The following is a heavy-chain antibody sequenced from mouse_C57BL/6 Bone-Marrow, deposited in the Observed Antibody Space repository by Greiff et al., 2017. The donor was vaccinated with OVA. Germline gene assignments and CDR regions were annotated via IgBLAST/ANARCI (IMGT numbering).Heavy chain of an antibody. CDR2: IDPANGNT. V-gene: IGHV14-3*01. Sequence: EVQLVESVAELVRPGASVKLSCTASGFNIKNTYMHWVKQRPEQGLEWIGRIDPANGNTKYAPKFQGKATITADTSSNTAYLQLSSLTSEDTAIYYCARGGQFITTVVGAMDYWGQGTSVTVSS. D-gene: IGHD1-1*01. CDR1: GFNIKNTY. CDR3: ARGGQFITTVVGAMDY. J-gene: IGHJ4*01.